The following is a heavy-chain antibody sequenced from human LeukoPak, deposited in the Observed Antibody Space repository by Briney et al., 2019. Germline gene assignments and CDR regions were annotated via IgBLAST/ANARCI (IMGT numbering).Heavy chain of an antibody. CDR1: GFTFSSYS. J-gene: IGHJ5*02. D-gene: IGHD6-19*01. CDR3: ARDPGIAVAGYL. V-gene: IGHV3-48*01. CDR2: ISSSSSTI. Sequence: GGSLRLSCAASGFTFSSYSMNWVRQAPGKGLEWVSYISSSSSTIFYADSVKGRLTISRDSAKNSLYLQMNSLRAEDTAVYYCARDPGIAVAGYLWGQGTLVTVSS.